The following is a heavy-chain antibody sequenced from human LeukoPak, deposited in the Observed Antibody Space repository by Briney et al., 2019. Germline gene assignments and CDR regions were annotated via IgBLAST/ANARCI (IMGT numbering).Heavy chain of an antibody. J-gene: IGHJ3*02. CDR1: GGSISSYY. Sequence: SETLSLTCTVSGGSISSYYWSWFRQPPGKGLEWIGDIYYSGSTNYNPSLKSRVTISVDTSRNQFSLKLSSVTAADTAVYYCARGLPGYSNGDDAFDIWGQGTMVTVSS. V-gene: IGHV4-59*01. D-gene: IGHD6-19*01. CDR3: ARGLPGYSNGDDAFDI. CDR2: IYYSGST.